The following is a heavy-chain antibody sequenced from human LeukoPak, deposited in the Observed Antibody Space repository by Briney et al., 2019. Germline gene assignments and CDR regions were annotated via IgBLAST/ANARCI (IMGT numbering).Heavy chain of an antibody. CDR2: IYSGGST. Sequence: PGGSLRLSCAASGFTVSSNYMSWVRQAPGKGLEWVSVIYSGGSTYYADSATGRFTISRDNYKNTLYLQMNGVRAEVKAVYYCARDEGGGSFDPWGQGTLVTVSS. V-gene: IGHV3-53*01. D-gene: IGHD3-16*01. J-gene: IGHJ5*02. CDR1: GFTVSSNY. CDR3: ARDEGGGSFDP.